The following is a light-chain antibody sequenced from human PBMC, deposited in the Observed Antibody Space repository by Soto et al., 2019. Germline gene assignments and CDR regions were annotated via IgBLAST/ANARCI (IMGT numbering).Light chain of an antibody. J-gene: IGKJ4*01. CDR2: ATS. Sequence: EIVLTQSPATLSVSPGERATLSCRASQSVGNNFAWYQQKPGQAPRLLIFATSTRATGVPARYSGGGSGTEFPLTISSLQSEDFAVDYCQQYGDRPLTFGGGAKV. CDR1: QSVGNN. V-gene: IGKV3-15*01. CDR3: QQYGDRPLT.